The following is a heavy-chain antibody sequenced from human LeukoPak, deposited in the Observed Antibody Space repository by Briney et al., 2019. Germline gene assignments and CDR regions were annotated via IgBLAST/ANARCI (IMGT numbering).Heavy chain of an antibody. D-gene: IGHD3-16*01. J-gene: IGHJ4*01. V-gene: IGHV3-74*01. CDR1: GFPFSSYW. CDR3: VRNIVGGLGVYFDS. Sequence: PGGSLRLSCAASGFPFSSYWMHWVRQVAGKGLVWVSRIDEEGRTINYADSVKGRFTISRDNAKNTVYLQMSSLRAEDTAVYYSVRNIVGGLGVYFDSWGHGALVIVSS. CDR2: IDEEGRTI.